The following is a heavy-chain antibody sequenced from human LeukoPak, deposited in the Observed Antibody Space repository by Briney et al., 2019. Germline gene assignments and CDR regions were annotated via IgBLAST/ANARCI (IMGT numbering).Heavy chain of an antibody. CDR2: IRYDGSNK. D-gene: IGHD3-22*01. V-gene: IGHV3-30*02. J-gene: IGHJ4*02. CDR3: AKVPYYYDNSGYYQRFDY. CDR1: GFTFSSYG. Sequence: GGSLRLSCAASGFTFSSYGMHWVRQAPGKWLEWVAFIRYDGSNKYYADSVKGRFTISRDNSKNTLYLQMNSLRAEDTAVYYCAKVPYYYDNSGYYQRFDYWGQGTLVTVS.